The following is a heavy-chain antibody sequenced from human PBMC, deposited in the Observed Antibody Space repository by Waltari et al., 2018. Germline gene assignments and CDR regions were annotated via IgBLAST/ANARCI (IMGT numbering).Heavy chain of an antibody. Sequence: QVQLVQSGAEVKKPGSSVKVSCKASGGTFSSYAISWVRQAPGQGLEWMGGFIPIVGKANYAQKCQGRVTITADETTSTAYMELSSLRSEDTAVYYWATYCSSTSCHAVDYWGQGTLVTVSS. V-gene: IGHV1-69*12. CDR3: ATYCSSTSCHAVDY. CDR2: FIPIVGKA. D-gene: IGHD2-2*01. J-gene: IGHJ4*02. CDR1: GGTFSSYA.